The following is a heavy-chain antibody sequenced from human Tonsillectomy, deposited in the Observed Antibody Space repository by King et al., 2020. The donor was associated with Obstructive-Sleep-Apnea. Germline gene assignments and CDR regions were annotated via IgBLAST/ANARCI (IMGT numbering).Heavy chain of an antibody. CDR3: AHIGRYDGIAVAGTCYFDY. V-gene: IGHV2-5*02. J-gene: IGHJ4*02. Sequence: ITLKESGPTLVKPTQTLTLTCTFSGFSLSTSGVGVGWIRQPPGKALEWLALIYWDDDNRYSPSLKSRLTITKDTSKNQVVLTMTNMDPVDTATYYCAHIGRYDGIAVAGTCYFDYWGQGTLVTVSS. CDR1: GFSLSTSGVG. D-gene: IGHD6-19*01. CDR2: IYWDDDN.